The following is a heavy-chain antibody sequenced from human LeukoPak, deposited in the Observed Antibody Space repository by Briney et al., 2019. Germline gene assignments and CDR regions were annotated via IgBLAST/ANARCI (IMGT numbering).Heavy chain of an antibody. V-gene: IGHV3-21*01. CDR1: GFTFSSYS. J-gene: IGHJ5*02. CDR2: ISSSSSYI. Sequence: PGGSLRLSCAASGFTFSSYSMNWVRQAPGKGLEWVSSISSSSSYIYYADSVKGRFTISRDNAKNSLYLQMNSLRAEDTAVYYCAIEPDIYGSGSYNWFDPWGQGTLVTVSS. D-gene: IGHD3-10*01. CDR3: AIEPDIYGSGSYNWFDP.